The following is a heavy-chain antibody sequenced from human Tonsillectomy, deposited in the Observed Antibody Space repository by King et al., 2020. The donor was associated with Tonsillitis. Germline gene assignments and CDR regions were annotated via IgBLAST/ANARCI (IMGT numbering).Heavy chain of an antibody. V-gene: IGHV5-51*01. CDR2: IYPGDSDI. Sequence: QLVQSGTEVKKPGESLKISCKGTGYSFSSSWIGWVRQMPGKGLEWVGIIYPGDSDIRYGPSFQGQVTISADKSVSTAYLQWSSLKASDTAMYYCARHSASSPFELWGQGTRVTVSS. CDR3: ARHSASSPFEL. J-gene: IGHJ1*01. D-gene: IGHD3-9*01. CDR1: GYSFSSSW.